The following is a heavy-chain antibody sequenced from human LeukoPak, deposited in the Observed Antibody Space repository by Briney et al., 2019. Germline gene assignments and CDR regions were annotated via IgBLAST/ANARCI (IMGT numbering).Heavy chain of an antibody. CDR2: ISSSSSYI. CDR1: GFTFSSHS. J-gene: IGHJ4*02. Sequence: SGGSLSLSCAASGFTFSSHSMNWVRQAPGKGLVWVSSISSSSSYIYYAHPVKGRFTISRDHAKNSLYLQMNSLSAEDTAVYYCARDWTTVAEGYFDYWGQGTLVTVSS. V-gene: IGHV3-21*01. CDR3: ARDWTTVAEGYFDY. D-gene: IGHD4-23*01.